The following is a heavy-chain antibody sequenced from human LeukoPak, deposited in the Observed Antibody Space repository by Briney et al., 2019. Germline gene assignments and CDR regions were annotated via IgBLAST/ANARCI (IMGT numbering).Heavy chain of an antibody. CDR3: ARGDYHSAAGMFY. CDR2: IYYSGST. J-gene: IGHJ4*02. CDR1: GDSMSPYY. D-gene: IGHD6-13*01. Sequence: PSETLSLACSVSGDSMSPYYWTWLRQSPGKGLEWIGHIYYSGSTAYEPSLKSRVIISLDASKAEFSLRLRSVTAADSAVYYCARGDYHSAAGMFYWGQGALVTVSS. V-gene: IGHV4-59*01.